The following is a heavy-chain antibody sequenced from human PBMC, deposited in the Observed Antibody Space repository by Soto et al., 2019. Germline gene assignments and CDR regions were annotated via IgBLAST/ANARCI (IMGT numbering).Heavy chain of an antibody. V-gene: IGHV1-2*02. CDR1: GYTFTGYF. Sequence: ASVKVSCKAFGYTFTGYFMHWVRQAPGQGLEWLGWINPNSGATKYAQKFQGRVTLTRDTSISTVYMELSRLRFDDTAVYYCARVIRGAYYNSPLDTWGQGTVVTVSS. CDR3: ARVIRGAYYNSPLDT. CDR2: INPNSGAT. J-gene: IGHJ5*02. D-gene: IGHD3-10*01.